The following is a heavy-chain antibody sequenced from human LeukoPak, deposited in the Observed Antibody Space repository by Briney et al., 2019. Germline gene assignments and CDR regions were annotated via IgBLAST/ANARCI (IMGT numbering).Heavy chain of an antibody. D-gene: IGHD3-22*01. V-gene: IGHV3-49*04. CDR2: IRSKAYGGTT. CDR3: TRDHTYYYDSSGYYLPPFDYY. Sequence: GGSLRLSCTASGFTFGDYAMSWVRQAPGKGLEWVGFIRSKAYGGTTEYAASVKGRFTISRDDSKSIAYLQMNSLKTEDTAVYYCTRDHTYYYDSSGYYLPPFDYYWGQGTLVTVSS. CDR1: GFTFGDYA. J-gene: IGHJ4*02.